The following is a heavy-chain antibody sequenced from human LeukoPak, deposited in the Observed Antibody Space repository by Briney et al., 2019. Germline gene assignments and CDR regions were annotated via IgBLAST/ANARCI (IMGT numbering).Heavy chain of an antibody. J-gene: IGHJ4*02. CDR3: ARGGYSFDY. V-gene: IGHV3-7*01. CDR2: LHADGNEK. D-gene: IGHD5-12*01. Sequence: PGGSLRLSCAASGFSLSGYWMSWVRQAPGKGLEWVARLHADGNEKHYVDSVKGRFTVSRDNAKNSLYLQMNSLRVEDTAVYYCARGGYSFDYLGQGTLVTVSS. CDR1: GFSLSGYW.